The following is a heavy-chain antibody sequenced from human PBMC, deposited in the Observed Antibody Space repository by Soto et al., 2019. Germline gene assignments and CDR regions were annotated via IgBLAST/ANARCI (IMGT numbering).Heavy chain of an antibody. CDR3: ARHGAGSSWYVNYYGMDV. J-gene: IGHJ6*02. CDR1: GYSFTSYW. Sequence: PGESLKISCKGSGYSFTSYWISWVRQMPGKGLEWMGRIDPSDSYTNYSPSFQGHVTISADKSISTAYLQWSSLKASDTAMYYCARHGAGSSWYVNYYGMDVWGQGTTVTVSS. D-gene: IGHD6-13*01. V-gene: IGHV5-10-1*01. CDR2: IDPSDSYT.